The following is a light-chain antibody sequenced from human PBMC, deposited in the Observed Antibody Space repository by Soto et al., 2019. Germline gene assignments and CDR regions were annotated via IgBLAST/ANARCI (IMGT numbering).Light chain of an antibody. CDR1: SSDVGGYNY. Sequence: QSALTQPRSVSGSPGQSVTISCTGTSSDVGGYNYVSWYQQHPGKAPKLMIYDVSKRPSGVSNRFSGSKSGNTASLTISGLQAEDEADYYCSSYAGSSTFVFGGGTKVTVL. CDR2: DVS. V-gene: IGLV2-11*01. CDR3: SSYAGSSTFV. J-gene: IGLJ3*02.